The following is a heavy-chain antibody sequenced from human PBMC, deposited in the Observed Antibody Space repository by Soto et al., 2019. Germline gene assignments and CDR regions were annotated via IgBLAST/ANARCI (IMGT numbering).Heavy chain of an antibody. D-gene: IGHD1-20*01. CDR3: ARRQDGYNDY. Sequence: SETLSLTCTVSGGSISSYYWSWIRQPPGKGLEWIGYIYYSGSTNYNPSLKSRVTISVDTSKNQFSLKLSSVTAADTAVYYCARRQDGYNDYWGQGTLVTVSS. V-gene: IGHV4-59*08. CDR1: GGSISSYY. J-gene: IGHJ4*02. CDR2: IYYSGST.